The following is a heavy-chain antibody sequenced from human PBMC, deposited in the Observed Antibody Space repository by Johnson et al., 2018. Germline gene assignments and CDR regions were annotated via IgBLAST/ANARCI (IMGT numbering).Heavy chain of an antibody. CDR2: INSDGSNT. CDR1: GFTFSSYW. V-gene: IGHV3-74*01. D-gene: IGHD4-17*01. CDR3: ARDRIPDYGDYRDAFDV. Sequence: EVQLVESGGGLVQPGGSLRLSCAASGFTFSSYWMHWVRQAPGKGLVWVSRINSDGSNTNYADSVKGRFTISKDNAKNTLFLQMNSLGAEDTAGYYCARDRIPDYGDYRDAFDVWGQGTMVTVSS. J-gene: IGHJ3*01.